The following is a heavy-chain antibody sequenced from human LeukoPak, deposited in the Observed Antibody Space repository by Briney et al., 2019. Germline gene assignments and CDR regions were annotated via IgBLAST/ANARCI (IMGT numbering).Heavy chain of an antibody. CDR2: ISSSSLYI. Sequence: GGSLRLSCAASGFTLSSYHMNWVRQAPGKGLEWVLSISSSSLYIYYSDSVKGRFTISRDNAKNSLYLQMNSLRAEDTAVYYCARATRGGYDGYFDYWGQGTLVTVSS. J-gene: IGHJ4*02. D-gene: IGHD5-12*01. CDR1: GFTLSSYH. V-gene: IGHV3-21*01. CDR3: ARATRGGYDGYFDY.